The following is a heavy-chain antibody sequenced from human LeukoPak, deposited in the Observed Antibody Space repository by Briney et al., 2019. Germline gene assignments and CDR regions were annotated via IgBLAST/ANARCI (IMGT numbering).Heavy chain of an antibody. CDR1: GGSISSYY. Sequence: SETLSLTCTVSGGSISSYYWSWIRQPPGKGLEWIGHIYYSGSTNYNPSLKSRVTISVDTSKNQFSLKLSSVTAADTAVYYCARVPITMVRGVIGYFDYWGQGTLVTVSS. CDR3: ARVPITMVRGVIGYFDY. CDR2: IYYSGST. D-gene: IGHD3-10*01. V-gene: IGHV4-59*01. J-gene: IGHJ4*02.